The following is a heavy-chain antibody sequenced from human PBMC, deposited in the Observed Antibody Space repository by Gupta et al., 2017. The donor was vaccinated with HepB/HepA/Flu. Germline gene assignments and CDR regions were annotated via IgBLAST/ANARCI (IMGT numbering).Heavy chain of an antibody. CDR2: ISYDGNSK. CDR1: GFSFSNNG. CDR3: AKDLYNSGWYNFFDP. J-gene: IGHJ5*02. Sequence: QVQLVESGGGVVQPGGSLSLSCAASGFSFSNNGMHWVRQAPGKGLEWVSMISYDGNSKHYIDSVKGRCTISRDNSRNTLYLQMNSLRAEDTAVYFCAKDLYNSGWYNFFDPWGQGTLVTVSS. D-gene: IGHD6-19*01. V-gene: IGHV3-30*18.